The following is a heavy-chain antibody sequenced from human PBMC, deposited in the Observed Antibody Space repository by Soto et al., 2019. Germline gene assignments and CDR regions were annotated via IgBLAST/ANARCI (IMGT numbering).Heavy chain of an antibody. CDR2: IYYSGST. J-gene: IGHJ6*03. V-gene: IGHV4-59*01. D-gene: IGHD6-6*01. Sequence: PSETLSLTCTVSGGSISSYYWSWIRQPPGKGLEWIGYIYYSGSTNYNPSLKSRVTISVDTSKNQFSLKLSSVTAADTAVYYCAREYSNSSYYYYYMDVWGKGTTVTVSS. CDR3: AREYSNSSYYYYYMDV. CDR1: GGSISSYY.